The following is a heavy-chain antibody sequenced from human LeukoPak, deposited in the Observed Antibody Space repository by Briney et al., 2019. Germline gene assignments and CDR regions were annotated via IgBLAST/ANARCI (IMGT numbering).Heavy chain of an antibody. CDR1: GGSISSYY. CDR2: IYSSGDT. J-gene: IGHJ4*02. V-gene: IGHV4-4*07. Sequence: SETLSLTCTVSGGSISSYYWSWVRQPAGKGLEWIGRIYSSGDTNCNPSLKSRVSMSVDTSRNQFSLKLNSVTVADTAVYYCARESVGYCSGGSCPYYFDYWGQGTLVTVSS. D-gene: IGHD2-15*01. CDR3: ARESVGYCSGGSCPYYFDY.